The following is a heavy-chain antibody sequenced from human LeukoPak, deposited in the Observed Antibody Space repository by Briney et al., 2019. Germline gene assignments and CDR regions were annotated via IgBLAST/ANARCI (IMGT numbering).Heavy chain of an antibody. CDR3: ARARGGGSSWYVSFDY. CDR1: GYTFTSYD. J-gene: IGHJ4*02. CDR2: MNPNSGNT. V-gene: IGHV1-8*03. Sequence: GGSLRLSCAASGYTFTSYDINWVRQATGQGLEWMGWMNPNSGNTGYAQKFQGRVTITRNISISTAYMELSSLRSEDTAVYYCARARGGGSSWYVSFDYWGQGTLVTVSS. D-gene: IGHD6-13*01.